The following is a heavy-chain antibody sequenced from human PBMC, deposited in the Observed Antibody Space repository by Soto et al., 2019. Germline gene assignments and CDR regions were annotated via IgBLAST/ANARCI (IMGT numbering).Heavy chain of an antibody. D-gene: IGHD4-17*01. J-gene: IGHJ1*01. Sequence: GGLMRLSSAASEFSVSSIYMSWVRKETGKGLEWVSVIYSGGSTYYADSVKGRFTISRDNSKNTLYLQMNSLRADDTAVYYCARDFVHGDHPEYFQHWGQGTLVTVSS. CDR3: ARDFVHGDHPEYFQH. V-gene: IGHV3-66*01. CDR1: EFSVSSIY. CDR2: IYSGGST.